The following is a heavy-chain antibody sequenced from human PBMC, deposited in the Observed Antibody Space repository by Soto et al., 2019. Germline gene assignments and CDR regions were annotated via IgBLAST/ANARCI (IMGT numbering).Heavy chain of an antibody. CDR3: AKDANGYFDY. CDR1: GFTFSSYG. CDR2: ISYDGSNK. Sequence: GGSLRLSCAASGFTFSSYGMHWVRQAPGKGLEWVAVISYDGSNKYYADSVKGRFTISRDNSKNTLYLQMNSLRVEDTAVYYCAKDANGYFDYWGQGTLVTVSS. D-gene: IGHD2-8*01. J-gene: IGHJ4*02. V-gene: IGHV3-30*18.